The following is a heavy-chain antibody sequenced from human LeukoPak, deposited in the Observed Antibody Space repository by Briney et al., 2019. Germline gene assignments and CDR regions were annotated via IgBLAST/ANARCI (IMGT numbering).Heavy chain of an antibody. V-gene: IGHV1-2*02. D-gene: IGHD2-8*02. CDR1: GYKFTDSY. Sequence: ASVEVSCKASGYKFTDSYIHWVRQAPGQGLEWMGWIFPKSGKAKYSQTFQGRVTMTRDTSVDTVYMEVIRLTPDDTAVYYCTRDRGTADRSWFDPWGQGTLVTVSS. CDR3: TRDRGTADRSWFDP. J-gene: IGHJ5*02. CDR2: IFPKSGKA.